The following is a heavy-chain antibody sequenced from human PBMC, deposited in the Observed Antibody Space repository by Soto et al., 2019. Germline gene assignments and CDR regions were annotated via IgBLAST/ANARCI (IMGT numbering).Heavy chain of an antibody. CDR1: GFTFGNYG. D-gene: IGHD2-21*02. Sequence: EVQLLESGGGLVQPGGSLRLSCAASGFTFGNYGMNWVRQAPGKGLGWVSGISGGGGSTYYADSVKGRFTISRDPTKNTVFLEMNSPRAEDTAVYYCAKGFIVVVTVLRPDGACDVWGQGTLVTVSS. V-gene: IGHV3-23*01. CDR2: ISGGGGST. J-gene: IGHJ3*01. CDR3: AKGFIVVVTVLRPDGACDV.